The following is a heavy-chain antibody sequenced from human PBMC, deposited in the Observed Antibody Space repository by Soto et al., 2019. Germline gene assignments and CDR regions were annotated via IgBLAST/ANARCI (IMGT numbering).Heavy chain of an antibody. Sequence: ASVKVSCKASGGTFSSYAISWVRQAPGQGLEWMGRIIPILGIANYAQKFQGRVTITADKSTSTAYMELSSLRSEDTAVYYCASFFGDCSSTSCLYYFDYWGQGTLVTVSS. D-gene: IGHD2-2*01. CDR1: GGTFSSYA. CDR3: ASFFGDCSSTSCLYYFDY. V-gene: IGHV1-69*04. J-gene: IGHJ4*02. CDR2: IIPILGIA.